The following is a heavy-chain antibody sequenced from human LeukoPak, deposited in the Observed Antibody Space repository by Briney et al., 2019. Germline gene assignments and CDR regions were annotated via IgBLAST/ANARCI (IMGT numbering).Heavy chain of an antibody. J-gene: IGHJ5*02. V-gene: IGHV4-59*01. CDR1: GDSMSNYY. Sequence: PSETLSLTCSVSGDSMSNYYWNWIRQPPGKRLEWIGLIFHSGYTTYNPSLQTRVTMSIDTSKNEFSLTLTSVTTADTAVYYCVRGHSILGVEARFDPWGRGALVTVSS. CDR3: VRGHSILGVEARFDP. D-gene: IGHD3-3*01. CDR2: IFHSGYT.